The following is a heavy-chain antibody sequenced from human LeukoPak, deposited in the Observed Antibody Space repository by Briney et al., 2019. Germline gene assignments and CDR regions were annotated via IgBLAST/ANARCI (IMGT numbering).Heavy chain of an antibody. D-gene: IGHD3-16*01. V-gene: IGHV4-39*01. Sequence: PSETLSLTCTVSGGSISSYYWGWIRQPPGKGLEWIGSIYYSGSTYYNPSLKSRVTISVDTSKNQFSLKLSSVTAADTAVYYCARHPLGGQEYYFDYWGQGTLVTVSS. CDR2: IYYSGST. CDR1: GGSISSYY. J-gene: IGHJ4*02. CDR3: ARHPLGGQEYYFDY.